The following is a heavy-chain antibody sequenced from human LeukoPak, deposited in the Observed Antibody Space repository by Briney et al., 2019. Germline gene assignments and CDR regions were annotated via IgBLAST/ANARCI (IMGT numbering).Heavy chain of an antibody. Sequence: GGCLRLSCAAAGFTFSSYGMHWVRQAPGKGLEWVGRIKSKTDGGTTDYAAPVKGRFTISRDDSKNTLYLQMNGLKTEDTAVYYCTTLPWQWPRYYFDYWGQGTLVTVSS. CDR2: IKSKTDGGTT. CDR3: TTLPWQWPRYYFDY. D-gene: IGHD6-19*01. CDR1: GFTFSSYG. V-gene: IGHV3-15*01. J-gene: IGHJ4*02.